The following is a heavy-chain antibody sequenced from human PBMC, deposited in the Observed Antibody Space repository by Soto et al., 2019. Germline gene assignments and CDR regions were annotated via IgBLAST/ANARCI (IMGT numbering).Heavy chain of an antibody. J-gene: IGHJ6*02. CDR2: IYYSGST. V-gene: IGHV4-31*03. D-gene: IGHD6-13*01. CDR3: ARAASAAGTFQTYYYYYGMDV. Sequence: SETLSLTCTVSGGSISSGGYYWSWIRQHPGKGLEWIGYIYYSGSTYYNPSLKSRVTISVDTSKNQFSLKLSSVTAADTAVYYCARAASAAGTFQTYYYYYGMDVWGQGTTVTVSS. CDR1: GGSISSGGYY.